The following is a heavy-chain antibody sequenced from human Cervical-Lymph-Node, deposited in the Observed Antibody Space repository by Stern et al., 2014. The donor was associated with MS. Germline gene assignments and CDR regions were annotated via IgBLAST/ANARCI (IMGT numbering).Heavy chain of an antibody. Sequence: VQLVESGGGVVQAGRSLTLSCAASGFSLSNFGMHWVRQAPGKGLEWVAVMSFVGGNKKYGDSVKGRFSISRDMANNTLFLQMNSLRPEDTAVYYCMGVGDAMHVWGQGTTVIVSS. J-gene: IGHJ6*02. CDR1: GFSLSNFG. CDR3: MGVGDAMHV. V-gene: IGHV3-30*03. CDR2: MSFVGGNK.